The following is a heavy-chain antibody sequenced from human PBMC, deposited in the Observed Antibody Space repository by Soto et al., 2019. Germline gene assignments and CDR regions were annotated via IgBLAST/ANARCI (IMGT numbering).Heavy chain of an antibody. D-gene: IGHD6-13*01. Sequence: GGSLRLSCAASEFTLTRYGMHWVRQARGKGLEWVAGIGYDGSNKYYADSVKGRFTISRDNSKNTLYLQMNSLRAEDTAVYYCAREWSSAAGGLYRYYYGMDVWGQGTTVTV. V-gene: IGHV3-33*01. CDR3: AREWSSAAGGLYRYYYGMDV. J-gene: IGHJ6*02. CDR1: EFTLTRYG. CDR2: IGYDGSNK.